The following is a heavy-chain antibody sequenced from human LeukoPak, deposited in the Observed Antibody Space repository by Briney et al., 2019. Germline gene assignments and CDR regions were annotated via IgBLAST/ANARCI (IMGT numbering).Heavy chain of an antibody. CDR1: GFTFGDYA. CDR2: IRSKAYGGTT. Sequence: GGSLRLSCTASGFTFGDYAMSWVRQAPGKGLEWVGFIRSKAYGGTTEYAASVKGRFTISRDDSKSIAYLQMNSLKTEDTAVYYCTRDGVYYYYYYMDVWGKGTTVTVSS. J-gene: IGHJ6*03. CDR3: TRDGVYYYYYYMDV. V-gene: IGHV3-49*04. D-gene: IGHD3-16*01.